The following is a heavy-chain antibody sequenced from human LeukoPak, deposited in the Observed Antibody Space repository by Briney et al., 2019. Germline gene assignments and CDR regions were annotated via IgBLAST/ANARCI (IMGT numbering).Heavy chain of an antibody. J-gene: IGHJ4*02. Sequence: GGSLRPSSLASGFTSSRFWVSWVRQAAGKGLEWVASIKDDGSVKNYVDSVEGRFTISRDNAKNSLSLQMNSLRVEDTAVYYCAREAWWGQGTLVSVSP. CDR3: AREAW. V-gene: IGHV3-7*01. CDR1: GFTSSRFW. CDR2: IKDDGSVK.